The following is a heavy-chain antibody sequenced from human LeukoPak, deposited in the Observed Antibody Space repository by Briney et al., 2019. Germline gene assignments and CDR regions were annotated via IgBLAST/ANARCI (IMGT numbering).Heavy chain of an antibody. CDR1: GFSLSTSGVC. J-gene: IGHJ4*02. CDR3: ARIWLTRSYYFDY. D-gene: IGHD5-12*01. V-gene: IGHV2-70*11. CDR2: IDWDDDK. Sequence: SGPALVKPTQTLTLTCTFSGFSLSTSGVCVSWSRQPPGKALEWLARIDWDDDKYYSTSLKTRLTISKDTSKNQVVLTMTNMDPADTATYYCARIWLTRSYYFDYWGQGTLVTVSS.